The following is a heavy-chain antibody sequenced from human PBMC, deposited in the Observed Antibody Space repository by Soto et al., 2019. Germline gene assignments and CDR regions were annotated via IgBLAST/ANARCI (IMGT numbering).Heavy chain of an antibody. CDR3: AKELMLAAGSWLTSDQPYYGMDV. V-gene: IGHV3-23*01. Sequence: EVQLLESGGGLVQSGGSPRVSCAASGFTSSHYAMSWVRQAPGKGLEWVSSIIGSGVRTYYADSVQGRFTISRDNSKNMLYLQMDSLRAEDTAIYYCAKELMLAAGSWLTSDQPYYGMDVWGQGTTVTVSS. CDR2: IIGSGVRT. J-gene: IGHJ6*02. CDR1: GFTSSHYA. D-gene: IGHD6-13*01.